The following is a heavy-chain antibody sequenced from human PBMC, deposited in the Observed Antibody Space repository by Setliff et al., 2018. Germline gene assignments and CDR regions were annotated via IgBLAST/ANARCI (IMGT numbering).Heavy chain of an antibody. D-gene: IGHD3-22*01. J-gene: IGHJ5*02. CDR3: VRWVYDSSGSRFDP. Sequence: PSETLSLTCTVSGGSISGYYWSWVRQPPGKGLEFIGYMYYSGTTNYNPSLKSRVTISLDTSRNQSSLKLKSVTAADTALYYCVRWVYDSSGSRFDPWGQGTLVTVSS. CDR2: MYYSGTT. CDR1: GGSISGYY. V-gene: IGHV4-59*01.